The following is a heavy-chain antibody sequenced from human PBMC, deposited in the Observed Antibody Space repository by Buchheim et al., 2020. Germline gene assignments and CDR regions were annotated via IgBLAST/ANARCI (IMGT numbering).Heavy chain of an antibody. CDR2: INHSGST. CDR3: ARGTIFGVVIYYYYGMDV. V-gene: IGHV4-34*01. J-gene: IGHJ6*02. CDR1: GGSFSGYY. D-gene: IGHD3-3*01. Sequence: QVQLQQWGAGLLKPSETLSLTCAVYGGSFSGYYWSWIRQPPGKGLEWIGEINHSGSTNYNPSLKSRVTISVDTSKNQFSLKLSSVTAADTAVYYCARGTIFGVVIYYYYGMDVWGQGTT.